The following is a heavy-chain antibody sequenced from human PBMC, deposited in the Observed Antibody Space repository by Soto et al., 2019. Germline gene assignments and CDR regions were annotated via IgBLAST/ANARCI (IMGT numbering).Heavy chain of an antibody. Sequence: GGSLRLSCAASAFTFSSYGMHWVRQAPGKGLEWVAVIWYDGSKKYYADSVKGRFTISRDNSKNTLYLQMNSLRAEDTTVYYCARDFPSPDYWGQGTQVTVSS. J-gene: IGHJ4*02. CDR2: IWYDGSKK. CDR1: AFTFSSYG. CDR3: ARDFPSPDY. V-gene: IGHV3-33*01.